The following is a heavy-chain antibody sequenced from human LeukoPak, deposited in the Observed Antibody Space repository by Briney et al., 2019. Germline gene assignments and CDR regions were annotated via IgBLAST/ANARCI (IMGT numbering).Heavy chain of an antibody. Sequence: SVTVSCTASGGTFSSYAISWVRQAPGQGLEWMGGIIPIFGTANYAQKFQGRVTITADESTSTAYMELSSLRSEDTAVYYCARVPYYYDSSGFLPSLTGDYWGQGTLVTVSS. CDR2: IIPIFGTA. V-gene: IGHV1-69*13. D-gene: IGHD3-22*01. CDR3: ARVPYYYDSSGFLPSLTGDY. J-gene: IGHJ4*02. CDR1: GGTFSSYA.